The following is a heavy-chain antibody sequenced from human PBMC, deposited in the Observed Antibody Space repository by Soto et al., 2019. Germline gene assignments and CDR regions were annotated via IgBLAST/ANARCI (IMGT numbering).Heavy chain of an antibody. Sequence: QVQLVQSGPEVKKPGASVKVSCKASGYSLSSYGITWVRQAPGQGLEWMGWSSPSTGETNYAQKFQGRVTVTTDRSPTTAYLELSSLRPNDTAVYYCARDWYPRFEPWGPGTLVTVSS. CDR3: ARDWYPRFEP. J-gene: IGHJ5*02. CDR1: GYSLSSYG. V-gene: IGHV1-18*01. CDR2: SSPSTGET. D-gene: IGHD6-13*01.